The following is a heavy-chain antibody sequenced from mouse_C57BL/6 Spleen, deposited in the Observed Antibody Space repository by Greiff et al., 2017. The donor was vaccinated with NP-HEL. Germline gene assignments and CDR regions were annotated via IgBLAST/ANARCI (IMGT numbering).Heavy chain of an antibody. Sequence: VQLQESGPGLVAPSQSLSITCTVSGFSLTSYAISWVRQPPGKGLEWLGVIWTGGGTNYNSALKSRLSISKDNSKSQVFLKMNSLQTDDTARYYCARDAYYSKPYAMDYWGQGTSVTVSS. CDR2: IWTGGGT. CDR3: ARDAYYSKPYAMDY. V-gene: IGHV2-9-1*01. D-gene: IGHD2-5*01. J-gene: IGHJ4*01. CDR1: GFSLTSYA.